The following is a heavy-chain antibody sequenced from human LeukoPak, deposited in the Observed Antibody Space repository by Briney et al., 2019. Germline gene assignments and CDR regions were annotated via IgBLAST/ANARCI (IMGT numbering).Heavy chain of an antibody. D-gene: IGHD2-21*01. CDR1: GYSISSGFY. Sequence: SDTLSLTYTLCGYSISSGFYWGWIRPPPGKGLEWSGMYYQSGNTYYNPSLTSRGTISVDTSKNQLPPKLSAVTAGDTAAYYCARVILRGRFDPWGQGTLVTVSS. J-gene: IGHJ5*02. CDR3: ARVILRGRFDP. CDR2: YYQSGNT. V-gene: IGHV4-38-2*02.